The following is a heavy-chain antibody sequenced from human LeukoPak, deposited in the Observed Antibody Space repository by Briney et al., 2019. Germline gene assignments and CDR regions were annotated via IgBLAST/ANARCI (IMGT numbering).Heavy chain of an antibody. CDR1: GFTFSSYA. Sequence: PGGSLRLSCAASGFTFSSYAMHWVRQAPGKGLEYVSAISSNGGSTYYANSVKGRFTISRDNSKNTLYLQMGSLRAEDMALYYCARGPSLWFGDYYFDYWGQGTLVTVSS. J-gene: IGHJ4*02. D-gene: IGHD3-10*01. CDR2: ISSNGGST. V-gene: IGHV3-64*01. CDR3: ARGPSLWFGDYYFDY.